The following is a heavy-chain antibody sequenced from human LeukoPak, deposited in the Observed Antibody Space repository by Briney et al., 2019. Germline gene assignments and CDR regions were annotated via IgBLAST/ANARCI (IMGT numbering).Heavy chain of an antibody. CDR1: GFTFSSYA. J-gene: IGHJ4*02. CDR3: AKDHSSSPLILIDY. CDR2: ISGSGGST. D-gene: IGHD6-13*01. Sequence: GGSLRLSCAASGFTFSSYAMSWVRQAPGKGLEWVSAISGSGGSTYYADFVKGRFTISRDNSKNTLYLQMNSLRAEDTAVYYCAKDHSSSPLILIDYWGQGTLVTVSS. V-gene: IGHV3-23*01.